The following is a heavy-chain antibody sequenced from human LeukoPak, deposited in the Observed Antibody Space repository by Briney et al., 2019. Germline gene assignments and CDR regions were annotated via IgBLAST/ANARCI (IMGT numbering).Heavy chain of an antibody. V-gene: IGHV3-20*04. J-gene: IGHJ6*03. CDR2: INLNGGST. D-gene: IGHD3-10*01. CDR1: GFTFDDYG. Sequence: GGSLRLSCAASGFTFDDYGMSWVRQAPGKGLEWVSGINLNGGSTGYADSVKGRFTISRDNAKNSLYLQMNSLRAEDTALYYCARVGYYYGSGSYIYYYYYMDVWGKGTTVTVSS. CDR3: ARVGYYYGSGSYIYYYYYMDV.